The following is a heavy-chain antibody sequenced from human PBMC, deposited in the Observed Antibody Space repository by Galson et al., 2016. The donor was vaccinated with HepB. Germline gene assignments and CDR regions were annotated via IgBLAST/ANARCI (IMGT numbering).Heavy chain of an antibody. CDR2: VSITGQTT. CDR3: ENPLYQMWLGFDS. Sequence: SLRLSCAASGFDFSYYAMAWVRQAPGKGLQWVATVSITGQTTYYADSVKGRFTITRDTSKNALYLQMHRLTAEDTAIYYCENPLYQMWLGFDSWGQGALVTVSS. V-gene: IGHV3-23*01. D-gene: IGHD2-21*01. CDR1: GFDFSYYA. J-gene: IGHJ4*02.